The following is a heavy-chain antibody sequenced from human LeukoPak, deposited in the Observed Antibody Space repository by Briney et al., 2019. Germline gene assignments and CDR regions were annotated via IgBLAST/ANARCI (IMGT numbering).Heavy chain of an antibody. J-gene: IGHJ4*02. Sequence: GGSLRFSCAASGFSFSNYWFHWVRQAPGEGLVWVSRTNEHGTIINYADSVKGRFTISRDNAKNTLYLQMNSLRAEDTAVYYCAKRLAMTGTYHFDYWGQGTLVTVSS. D-gene: IGHD6-19*01. CDR3: AKRLAMTGTYHFDY. CDR2: TNEHGTII. V-gene: IGHV3-74*01. CDR1: GFSFSNYW.